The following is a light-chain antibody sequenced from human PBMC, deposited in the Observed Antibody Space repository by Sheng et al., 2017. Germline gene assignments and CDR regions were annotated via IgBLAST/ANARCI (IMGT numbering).Light chain of an antibody. Sequence: DIQMTQSPSSLSASVGDRVTITCQASQDISNYLNWYQQRPGKAPKLLIYDASNLETGVPSRFSGTGSGTHFTLTISSLQPEDFATYFCQQTYDSVWTFGQGTKVET. CDR1: QDISNY. V-gene: IGKV1-33*01. J-gene: IGKJ1*01. CDR3: QQTYDSVWT. CDR2: DAS.